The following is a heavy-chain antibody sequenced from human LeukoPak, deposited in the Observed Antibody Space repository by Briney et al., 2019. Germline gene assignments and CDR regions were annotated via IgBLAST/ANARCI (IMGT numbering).Heavy chain of an antibody. J-gene: IGHJ4*02. CDR3: ASEPPYTSSSAW. CDR1: GFTFTSTA. CDR2: ILVGSGNT. V-gene: IGHV1-58*01. D-gene: IGHD2-2*01. Sequence: ASVTVSCKASGFTFTSTAVQWVRQASGHRLEWIGWILVGSGNTNYAQLFQERVTLTRDVSTRTHYMVLSSLRSEDTAIYDGASEPPYTSSSAWWGKGTLVTVSS.